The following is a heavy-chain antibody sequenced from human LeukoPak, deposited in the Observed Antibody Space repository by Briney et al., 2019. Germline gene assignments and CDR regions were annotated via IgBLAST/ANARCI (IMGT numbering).Heavy chain of an antibody. CDR1: GFTVSSNY. D-gene: IGHD6-19*01. Sequence: GGSLRLSCAVSGFTVSSNYMSWVRQAPGKGLEWVSVIHTGGRTYYGDSVRDRFTISRDISKNTLYLQINSLRAEDTAVYYCAKGGYSSGWYINHYFDSWGQGTLVTVSS. CDR3: AKGGYSSGWYINHYFDS. V-gene: IGHV3-66*01. J-gene: IGHJ4*02. CDR2: IHTGGRT.